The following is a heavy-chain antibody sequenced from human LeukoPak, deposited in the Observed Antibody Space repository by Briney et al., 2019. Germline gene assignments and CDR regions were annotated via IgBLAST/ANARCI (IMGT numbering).Heavy chain of an antibody. Sequence: GGSLRLSCAASGFTFSTYWMSWVRQAPGKGLEWVANINQDGGENYYVDSVKGRFTISRDNAKNSLYLQMNSLRAGDTAVYYCARYCSGGSCFDYWGQGTLVTVSS. V-gene: IGHV3-7*03. D-gene: IGHD2-15*01. CDR1: GFTFSTYW. CDR3: ARYCSGGSCFDY. CDR2: INQDGGEN. J-gene: IGHJ4*02.